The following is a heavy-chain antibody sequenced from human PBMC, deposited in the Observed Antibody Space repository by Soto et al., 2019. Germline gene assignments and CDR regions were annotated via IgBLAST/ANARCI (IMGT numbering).Heavy chain of an antibody. D-gene: IGHD2-8*01. J-gene: IGHJ6*02. CDR3: ALMVCATRDYYYGMDV. V-gene: IGHV1-69*01. CDR2: VIPIFGTA. Sequence: QVQLVQSGAEVKKPGSSVKVSCKASGGTFSSYAISWVRQAPGQGLEWMGGVIPIFGTANYAQKFQGRVTITADESMSTANMELSSLRSEDTAVYYCALMVCATRDYYYGMDVWGQGTTVTVSS. CDR1: GGTFSSYA.